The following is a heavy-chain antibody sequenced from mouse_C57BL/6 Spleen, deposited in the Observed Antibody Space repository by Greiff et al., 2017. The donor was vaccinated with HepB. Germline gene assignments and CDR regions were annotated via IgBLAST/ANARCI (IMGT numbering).Heavy chain of an antibody. V-gene: IGHV7-1*01. J-gene: IGHJ1*03. CDR2: SRNKANDNTT. D-gene: IGHD1-1*01. CDR1: GFTFSDFY. CDR3: ARDESSWGYFDV. Sequence: EVMLVESGGGLVQSGRSLRLSCATSGFTFSDFYMEWVRQAPGKGLEWIAASRNKANDNTTEYSASVKGRFIVSRDTSQSILYLQMNALRAEDTAIYYCARDESSWGYFDVWGTGTTVTVSS.